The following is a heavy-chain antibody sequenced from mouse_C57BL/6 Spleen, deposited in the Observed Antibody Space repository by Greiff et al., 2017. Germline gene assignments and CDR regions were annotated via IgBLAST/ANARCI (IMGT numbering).Heavy chain of an antibody. CDR1: GYTFTSYW. V-gene: IGHV1-64*01. J-gene: IGHJ2*01. CDR2: IHPNSGST. Sequence: QVQLQQPGAELVKPGASVKLSCKASGYTFTSYWMHWVKQRPGQGLEWIGMIHPNSGSTNYNEKFKSKATLTVDKSSSTAYMQLSSLTSEDSAVYYCARGHYSPKRDYFDYWGQGTTLTVSS. D-gene: IGHD2-12*01. CDR3: ARGHYSPKRDYFDY.